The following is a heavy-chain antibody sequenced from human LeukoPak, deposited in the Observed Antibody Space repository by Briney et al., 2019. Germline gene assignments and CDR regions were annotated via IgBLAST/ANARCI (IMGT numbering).Heavy chain of an antibody. Sequence: GGSLRLSCAASRFTFNTYWMSWVRQAPGKGLEWVATIKRDGSEKYYVDPVKGRFTISRDNAKNSLYLQMNSLRAEDTAVYYCARDEEPEVEWELPGVAFDIWGQGTMVTVSS. CDR1: RFTFNTYW. D-gene: IGHD1-26*01. J-gene: IGHJ3*02. CDR3: ARDEEPEVEWELPGVAFDI. CDR2: IKRDGSEK. V-gene: IGHV3-7*01.